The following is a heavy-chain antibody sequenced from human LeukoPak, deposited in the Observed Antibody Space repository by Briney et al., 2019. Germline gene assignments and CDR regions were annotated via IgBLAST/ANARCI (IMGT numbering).Heavy chain of an antibody. J-gene: IGHJ6*04. CDR2: XSGGGGST. D-gene: IGHD3-10*01. V-gene: IGHV3-23*01. CDR3: AKNLPYGSGSYNGMDV. CDR1: GFSFNSYA. Sequence: GGSLRLSCAASGFSFNSYAMSWVRQAPGKGLXXXXXXSGGGGSTDYADSVKGRFTISRDNSKNTLYLQMNSLRAEDTAVYYCAKNLPYGSGSYNGMDVWGKGTTVTVSS.